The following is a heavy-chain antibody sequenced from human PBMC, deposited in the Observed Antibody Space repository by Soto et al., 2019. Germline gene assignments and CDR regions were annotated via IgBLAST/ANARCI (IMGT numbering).Heavy chain of an antibody. CDR1: GGSFSGYY. V-gene: IGHV4-34*01. Sequence: SETLSLTCAVYGGSFSGYYWSWIRQPPGKGLEWIGEINHSGSTNYNPSLKSRVTISVDTSKNQFSLKLSSVTAADTAVYYCARGSSSWYGRYYYYYGMDVWGRGTTVT. D-gene: IGHD6-13*01. J-gene: IGHJ6*02. CDR2: INHSGST. CDR3: ARGSSSWYGRYYYYYGMDV.